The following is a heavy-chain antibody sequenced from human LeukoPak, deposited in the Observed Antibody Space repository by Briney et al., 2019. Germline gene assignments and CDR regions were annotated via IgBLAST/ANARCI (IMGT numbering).Heavy chain of an antibody. J-gene: IGHJ6*02. V-gene: IGHV4-34*01. D-gene: IGHD4-23*01. CDR3: ARGRKLRWPIYYYYGMDV. CDR1: GGSFSGYY. Sequence: PSETLSLTCAVYGGSFSGYYWSWIRQPPGKGLEWIGEINHSGSTNYNPSLKSRVTISVDTSKNQFSLKLSSVTAADTAVYYCARGRKLRWPIYYYYGMDVRGQGTTVTVSS. CDR2: INHSGST.